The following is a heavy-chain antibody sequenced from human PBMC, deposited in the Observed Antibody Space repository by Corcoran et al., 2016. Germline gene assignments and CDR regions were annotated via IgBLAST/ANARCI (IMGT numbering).Heavy chain of an antibody. Sequence: EVQLVESGGVVVQPGGSLRLSCAASGFTFDDYAMHWVRQAPGKGLEWVSLISWDGGSTYYADSVKGRFTISRDNSKNSLNLQMNSRRAEDTALYYCAKDRLLRNGMDVWGQGTTVTVSS. J-gene: IGHJ6*02. V-gene: IGHV3-43D*03. CDR1: GFTFDDYA. CDR3: AKDRLLRNGMDV. D-gene: IGHD2-21*01. CDR2: ISWDGGST.